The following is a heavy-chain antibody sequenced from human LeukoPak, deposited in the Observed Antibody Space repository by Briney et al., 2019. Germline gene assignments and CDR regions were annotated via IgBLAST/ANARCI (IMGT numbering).Heavy chain of an antibody. D-gene: IGHD3-16*01. J-gene: IGHJ2*01. CDR1: GFTFRAYW. CDR2: IGDTGRAK. CDR3: AREAAWGNWYFDL. V-gene: IGHV3-30*03. Sequence: GGSLRLSCAASGFTFRAYWMSWVRQVPGKGLEWVAVIGDTGRAKYYADSVEGRFTASRDNSKNTLYLEMNSLRYDDTALYYCAREAAWGNWYFDLWGRGTLVTVSS.